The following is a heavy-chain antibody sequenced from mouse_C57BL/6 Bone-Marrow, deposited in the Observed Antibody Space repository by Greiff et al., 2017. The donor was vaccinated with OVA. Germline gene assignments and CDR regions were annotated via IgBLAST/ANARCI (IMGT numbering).Heavy chain of an antibody. CDR2: ISSGGDYI. D-gene: IGHD1-2*01. CDR3: TRPHYYGRYFDY. Sequence: EVKVVESGEGLVKPGGSLKLSCAASGFTFSSYAMSWVRQTPEKRLEWVAYISSGGDYIYYADTVKGRFTISRDNARNTLYLQMSSLKSEDTAMYYCTRPHYYGRYFDYWGQGTTLTVSS. CDR1: GFTFSSYA. V-gene: IGHV5-9-1*02. J-gene: IGHJ2*01.